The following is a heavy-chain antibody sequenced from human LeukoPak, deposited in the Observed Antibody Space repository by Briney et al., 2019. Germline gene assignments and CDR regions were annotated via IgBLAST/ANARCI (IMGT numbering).Heavy chain of an antibody. V-gene: IGHV3-30*19. D-gene: IGHD3-10*01. CDR3: ARPLYYYGSGPESYYYYYYMDV. CDR1: GFTFSSYG. CDR2: ISYDGSNK. Sequence: PGRSLRLSCAASGFTFSSYGMHWVRQAPGKGLEWVAVISYDGSNKYYADSVKGRFTISRDNSKNTLYLQMNSLRAEDTAVYYCARPLYYYGSGPESYYYYYYMDVWGKGTTVTVSS. J-gene: IGHJ6*03.